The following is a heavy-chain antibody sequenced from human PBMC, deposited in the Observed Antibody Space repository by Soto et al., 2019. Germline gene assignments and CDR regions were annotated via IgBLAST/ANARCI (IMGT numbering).Heavy chain of an antibody. CDR1: GGSISSYY. V-gene: IGHV4-34*01. Sequence: SETLSLTCTVSGGSISSYYWSWIRQPPGKGLEWIGEINHSGSTNYNPSLKSRVTISVDTSKNQFSLKLSSVTAADTAVYYCARNGVLRYFDWLLYGYFDYWGQGTLVTVSS. CDR2: INHSGST. D-gene: IGHD3-9*01. CDR3: ARNGVLRYFDWLLYGYFDY. J-gene: IGHJ4*02.